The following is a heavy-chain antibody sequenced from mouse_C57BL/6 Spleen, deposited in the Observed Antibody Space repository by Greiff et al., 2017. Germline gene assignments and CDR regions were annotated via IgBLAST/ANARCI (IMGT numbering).Heavy chain of an antibody. D-gene: IGHD1-1*01. CDR2: IHPNSGST. V-gene: IGHV1-64*01. Sequence: QVQLKQPGAELVKPGASVKLSCKASGYTFTSYWMHWVKQRPGQGLEWIGMIHPNSGSTNYNEKFKSKATLTVDKSSSTAYMQLSSLTSEDSAVYYCAREEGYYGSSYLDYWGQGTSVTVSS. J-gene: IGHJ4*01. CDR3: AREEGYYGSSYLDY. CDR1: GYTFTSYW.